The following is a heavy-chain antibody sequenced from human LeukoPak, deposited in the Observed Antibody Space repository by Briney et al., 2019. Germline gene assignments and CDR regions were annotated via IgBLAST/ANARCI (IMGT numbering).Heavy chain of an antibody. V-gene: IGHV1-69*05. D-gene: IGHD1-26*01. Sequence: ASVKVSCKASGGTFSSYAISWVRQAPGQGLEWMGGIIPIFGTANYAQKLQGRVTMTTDTSTSTAYMELRSLRSDDTAVYYCARDVRIVGAPDYWGQGTLVTVSS. CDR1: GGTFSSYA. CDR2: IIPIFGTA. J-gene: IGHJ4*02. CDR3: ARDVRIVGAPDY.